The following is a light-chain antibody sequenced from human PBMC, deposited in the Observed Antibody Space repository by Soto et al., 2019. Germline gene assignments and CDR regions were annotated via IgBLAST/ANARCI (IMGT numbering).Light chain of an antibody. J-gene: IGLJ1*01. V-gene: IGLV2-14*01. CDR2: DVS. Sequence: QSALTQPASVSGSPGQSITISCTGTSSDVGSYNYVSWYQQHPGKAPKLMIYDVSNRPSGVSNRFSGSKSGNTASLTISGLQAEDEADYYCSSYTSSSTSLYVFGTGTQLTVL. CDR3: SSYTSSSTSLYV. CDR1: SSDVGSYNY.